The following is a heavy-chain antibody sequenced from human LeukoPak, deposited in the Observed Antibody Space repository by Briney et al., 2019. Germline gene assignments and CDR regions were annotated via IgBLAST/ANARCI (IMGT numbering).Heavy chain of an antibody. CDR1: GYTFTSYD. J-gene: IGHJ6*03. D-gene: IGHD1-26*01. V-gene: IGHV1-8*03. Sequence: GASVKVSCKASGYTFTSYDINWVRQATGQGLEWMGWMNPNSGNTGYAQKFQGRVTITRNTSISTAYMELSSLRSEDTAVYYCARGPRVMGGSYYYYYYMDVWGKGTTVTVSS. CDR2: MNPNSGNT. CDR3: ARGPRVMGGSYYYYYYMDV.